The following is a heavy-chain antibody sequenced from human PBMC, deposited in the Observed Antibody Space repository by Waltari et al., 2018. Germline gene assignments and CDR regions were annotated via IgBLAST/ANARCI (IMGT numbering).Heavy chain of an antibody. Sequence: QVQLVQSGAEVKKPGSSVKVSCKASGGPLSRYPISWLRQAPGQGLEWMGRIITFLDRTNYAQKFQDRVTITADKSTNTAYMELRRLTSDDTAVYYCARPTGDATSSSNWFDPWGQGTLVTVSS. CDR2: IITFLDRT. V-gene: IGHV1-69*04. CDR1: GGPLSRYP. D-gene: IGHD6-6*01. CDR3: ARPTGDATSSSNWFDP. J-gene: IGHJ5*02.